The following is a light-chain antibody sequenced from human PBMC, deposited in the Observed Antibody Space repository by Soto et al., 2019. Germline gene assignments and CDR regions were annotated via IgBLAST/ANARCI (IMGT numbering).Light chain of an antibody. V-gene: IGKV3-15*01. CDR2: GAS. CDR1: QSISSN. Sequence: EIVMTQSPATLSVSPGERATLSCRASQSISSNLAWYQQKPGQAPRLLIYGASTGATGIPATFSGSGSGTEFTLTISSLQSEHFAVYYCQQYNNWPFTFGPGTKVDIK. J-gene: IGKJ3*01. CDR3: QQYNNWPFT.